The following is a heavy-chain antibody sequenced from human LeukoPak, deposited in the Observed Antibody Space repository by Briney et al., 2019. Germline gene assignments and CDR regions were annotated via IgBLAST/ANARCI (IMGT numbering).Heavy chain of an antibody. CDR3: ARFRSLTGIERASSPYLDY. D-gene: IGHD1-26*01. CDR1: GFTFSDYG. V-gene: IGHV3-33*01. Sequence: PGGSLRLSCAASGFTFSDYGIHWVRQAPGKGLEWVAVIWYDGSKKYFADSVKGRFTISRDNSKNTVYLQMNSLRVEDTAVYYCARFRSLTGIERASSPYLDYWGQGTLVTVSS. CDR2: IWYDGSKK. J-gene: IGHJ4*02.